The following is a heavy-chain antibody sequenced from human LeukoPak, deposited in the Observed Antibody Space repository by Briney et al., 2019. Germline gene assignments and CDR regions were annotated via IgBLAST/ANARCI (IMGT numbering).Heavy chain of an antibody. Sequence: ASVKVSCKASGYTFTSYYMHWVRQAPGQGLEWMGIINPSGGSTSYAQKFQGRVTMTRDTSTSTVYMELSSLRSEDTAVYYCARDLEPGIAVAGTGYWGQGTLVTVSS. CDR1: GYTFTSYY. CDR3: ARDLEPGIAVAGTGY. CDR2: INPSGGST. V-gene: IGHV1-46*01. D-gene: IGHD6-19*01. J-gene: IGHJ4*02.